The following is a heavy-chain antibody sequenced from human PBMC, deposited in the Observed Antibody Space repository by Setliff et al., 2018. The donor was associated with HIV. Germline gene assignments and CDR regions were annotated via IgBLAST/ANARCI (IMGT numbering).Heavy chain of an antibody. V-gene: IGHV1-2*02. D-gene: IGHD4-17*01. J-gene: IGHJ4*02. CDR2: INPNSSDT. CDR3: ARRVPPIPSGDLDY. CDR1: GYTSTDYY. Sequence: GASVKVSCKASGYTSTDYYIHWVRQAPGQGLEWMGWINPNSSDTNYAQKFQGRATMTRDTSISTAYMDLSRLRSDDTAVYYCARRVPPIPSGDLDYWGQGTLVTVSS.